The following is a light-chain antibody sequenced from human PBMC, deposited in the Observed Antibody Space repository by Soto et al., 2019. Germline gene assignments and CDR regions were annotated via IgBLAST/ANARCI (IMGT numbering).Light chain of an antibody. CDR2: DVS. CDR3: QQSSNLGT. J-gene: IGKJ1*01. Sequence: IVLTHAPASLSLSPGKIAALSCRASQNISSYLIWYQQRPGQSPRLLISDVSNRDTGIPARFSGSGSGTDSPLTISRLATEDSAVYYRQQSSNLGTFGQGTKVDIK. V-gene: IGKV3-11*01. CDR1: QNISSY.